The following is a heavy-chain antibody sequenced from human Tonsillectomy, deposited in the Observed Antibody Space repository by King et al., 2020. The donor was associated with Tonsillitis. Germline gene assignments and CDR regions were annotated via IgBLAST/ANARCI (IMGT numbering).Heavy chain of an antibody. V-gene: IGHV1-2*02. CDR3: ARGRHDAGGNYIYY. CDR1: GYTLTGYY. CDR2: INFNNGDT. J-gene: IGHJ4*02. Sequence: VQLVESGAEVKKTGASVKVSCKASGYTLTGYYTHWVRQAPGQGLEWMGWINFNNGDTNYAEKFQGRVTMTRDTSITTDYMELSRLRADDTAVYYCARGRHDAGGNYIYYWGQGTLVTVSS. D-gene: IGHD4-23*01.